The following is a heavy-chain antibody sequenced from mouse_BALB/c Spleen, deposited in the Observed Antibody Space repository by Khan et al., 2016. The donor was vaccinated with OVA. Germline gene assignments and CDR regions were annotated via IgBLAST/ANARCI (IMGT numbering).Heavy chain of an antibody. CDR3: ASYLCGYYSLDY. Sequence: EVELVESGPGLVKPSQSLSLTCTVTGYSITSDYAWNWIRQFPGNKLEWMGYISYSGSTTYNPSLKSRISITRDTSKDQFFLQLKSVTTEDTATYYCASYLCGYYSLDYWGPGTSVTVSS. J-gene: IGHJ4*01. V-gene: IGHV3-2*02. CDR2: ISYSGST. CDR1: GYSITSDYA.